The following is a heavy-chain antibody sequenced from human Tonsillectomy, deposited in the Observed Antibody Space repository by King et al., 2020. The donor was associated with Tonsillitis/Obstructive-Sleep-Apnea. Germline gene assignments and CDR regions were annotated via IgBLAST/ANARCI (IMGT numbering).Heavy chain of an antibody. CDR1: GFTFSSYS. J-gene: IGHJ4*02. CDR2: ISSSSSYI. V-gene: IGHV3-21*01. D-gene: IGHD6-13*01. Sequence: VQLVESGGGLVKPGGSLRLSCAASGFTFSSYSMNWVRQATGKGLEWVSSISSSSSYIYYADSVKGRFTISRDNAKNSLYLKMNSLRAEDTAVYYCARAGKKFISAAGTGSSFDYWGQGSLVTVSS. CDR3: ARAGKKFISAAGTGSSFDY.